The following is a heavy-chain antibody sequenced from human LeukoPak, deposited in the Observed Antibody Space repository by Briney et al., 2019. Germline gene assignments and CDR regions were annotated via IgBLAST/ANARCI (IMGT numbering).Heavy chain of an antibody. CDR1: GITFSGSA. CDR3: TGNYYGSGSYADFDY. D-gene: IGHD3-10*01. J-gene: IGHJ4*02. Sequence: GGSLRLSCAASGITFSGSALHWVRQASGKGLEWVGRIGSTANGYATAYAASVKGRFTISRDDSKNTAYLQMDSLKTEDTAVYYCTGNYYGSGSYADFDYWGQGTLVTVSS. CDR2: IGSTANGYAT. V-gene: IGHV3-73*01.